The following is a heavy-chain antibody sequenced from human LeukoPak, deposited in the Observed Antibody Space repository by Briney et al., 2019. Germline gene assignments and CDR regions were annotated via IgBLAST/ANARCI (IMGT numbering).Heavy chain of an antibody. Sequence: SETLSLTCSVSGGSISNSRYYWGWIRQPPGKGLEWIASIYYTGSTYYNPSLKSRVTISVDTSKNQFSLKLSSVTAADTAVYYCARRLIVVVTATPSNWFDPWGQGTLVTVSS. CDR2: IYYTGST. J-gene: IGHJ5*02. V-gene: IGHV4-39*07. CDR3: ARRLIVVVTATPSNWFDP. D-gene: IGHD2-21*02. CDR1: GGSISNSRYY.